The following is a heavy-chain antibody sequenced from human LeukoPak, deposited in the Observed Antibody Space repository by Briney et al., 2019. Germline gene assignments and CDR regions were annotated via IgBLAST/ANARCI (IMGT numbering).Heavy chain of an antibody. Sequence: PSETLSLTCTVSGGSISSYYWSWVRQPAGKGLEWIGRIYTSGSTNYNPSLKSRVTMSVDMSKNQFSLKLSSVTAADTAVYYCAGDSGYDVNYYYYGMDVWGQGTTVTVSS. D-gene: IGHD5-12*01. CDR3: AGDSGYDVNYYYYGMDV. CDR1: GGSISSYY. CDR2: IYTSGST. V-gene: IGHV4-4*07. J-gene: IGHJ6*02.